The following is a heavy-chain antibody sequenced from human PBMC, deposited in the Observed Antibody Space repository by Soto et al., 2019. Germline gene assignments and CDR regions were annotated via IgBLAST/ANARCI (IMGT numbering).Heavy chain of an antibody. Sequence: QVQLVQSGAEVKKPGSSVKVSCKASGGTFSSYAISWVRQAPGQGLEWMGGTIPIFGTANYAQKFQGRVTITADESTSTAYMELSSLRSEDTAVYYCARPRPHGSGSYYWLDYWGQGTLVTVSS. CDR1: GGTFSSYA. CDR2: TIPIFGTA. J-gene: IGHJ4*02. CDR3: ARPRPHGSGSYYWLDY. D-gene: IGHD3-10*01. V-gene: IGHV1-69*01.